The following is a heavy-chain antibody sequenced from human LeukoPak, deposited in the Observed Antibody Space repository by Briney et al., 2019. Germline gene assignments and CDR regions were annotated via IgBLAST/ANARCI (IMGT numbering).Heavy chain of an antibody. CDR2: ISYDGSNK. Sequence: GGSLRLSCEASGFTFSSYSMNWVRQAPGKGLEWVAVISYDGSNKYYADSVKGRFTISRDNSKNTLYLQMNSLRAEDTAVYYCARRKGGSPNAYFDYWGQGTLVTVSS. CDR3: ARRKGGSPNAYFDY. CDR1: GFTFSSYS. D-gene: IGHD3-16*01. J-gene: IGHJ4*02. V-gene: IGHV3-30*03.